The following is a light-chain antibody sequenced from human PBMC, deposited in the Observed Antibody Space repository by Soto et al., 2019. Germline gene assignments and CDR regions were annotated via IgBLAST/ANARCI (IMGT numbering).Light chain of an antibody. CDR1: QTISTY. J-gene: IGKJ2*01. Sequence: DIQMTQSPSSLSASVGDRVTITCRASQTISTYLNWYQQNPGKAPKLLIYAASNLQSGVPSRFSGSGSGTDFTLTINSLQPEDFATYHCQHSFNIPYTFGQGTKLEIK. CDR3: QHSFNIPYT. CDR2: AAS. V-gene: IGKV1-39*01.